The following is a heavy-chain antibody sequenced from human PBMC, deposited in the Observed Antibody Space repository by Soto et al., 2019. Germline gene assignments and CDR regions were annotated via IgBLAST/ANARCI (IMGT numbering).Heavy chain of an antibody. Sequence: PGGSLRLSCAASGFTFSSYGMHWVRQAPGKGLKWVAVISYDGSNKYYADSVKGRFTISRDNSKNTLYLQMNSLRAEDTAVYYCAKAGDYGAFDIWGQGTMVTVSS. CDR3: AKAGDYGAFDI. V-gene: IGHV3-30*18. CDR2: ISYDGSNK. CDR1: GFTFSSYG. J-gene: IGHJ3*02. D-gene: IGHD4-17*01.